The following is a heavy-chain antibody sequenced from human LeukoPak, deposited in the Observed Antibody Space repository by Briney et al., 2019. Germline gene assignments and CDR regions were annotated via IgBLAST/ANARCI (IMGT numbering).Heavy chain of an antibody. CDR1: GYSISSGYH. Sequence: SETLSLTCAVSGYSISSGYHWGWIRQSPGQGLEWIGSICHSGSTYYNPSLKSRVTISVDTSKNHFSLRLSSVTAADTAVYYCARRSGSYRAGAEYFQHWGRGTLVTVSS. D-gene: IGHD1-26*01. V-gene: IGHV4-38-2*01. CDR2: ICHSGST. CDR3: ARRSGSYRAGAEYFQH. J-gene: IGHJ1*01.